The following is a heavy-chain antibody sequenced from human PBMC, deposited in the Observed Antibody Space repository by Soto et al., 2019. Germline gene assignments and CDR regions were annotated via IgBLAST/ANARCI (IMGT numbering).Heavy chain of an antibody. CDR3: SRAARPLVTSYGLDV. D-gene: IGHD2-21*02. V-gene: IGHV4-34*01. Sequence: SETLSLTCAVSGGSFSGFYWTWSRRPPGDTLEWLGEINHSGTINFNPSLSSLLTRSLDSSKKHFSLKLTSIISSDAAVYSCSRAARPLVTSYGLDVWGPGATVNVSS. J-gene: IGHJ6*02. CDR1: GGSFSGFY. CDR2: INHSGTI.